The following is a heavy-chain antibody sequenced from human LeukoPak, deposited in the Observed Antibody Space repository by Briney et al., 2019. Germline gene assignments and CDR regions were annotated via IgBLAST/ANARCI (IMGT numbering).Heavy chain of an antibody. Sequence: GASVKVSCKASGYTFTGYYMHWVRQAPGQGLEWMGWINPNSGGTNYAQKFQGRVTMTRDTSISTAYMELSSLRSEDTAVYYCARDPVFGVVAPFDYWGQGTLVTVSS. V-gene: IGHV1-2*02. D-gene: IGHD3-3*01. CDR1: GYTFTGYY. J-gene: IGHJ4*02. CDR3: ARDPVFGVVAPFDY. CDR2: INPNSGGT.